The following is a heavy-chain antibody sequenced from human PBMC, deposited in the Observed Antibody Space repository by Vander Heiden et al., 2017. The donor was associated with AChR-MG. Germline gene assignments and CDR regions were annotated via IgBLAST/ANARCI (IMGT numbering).Heavy chain of an antibody. J-gene: IGHJ6*02. V-gene: IGHV3-30*02. D-gene: IGHD6-19*01. Sequence: QVQLVESGGGVVQPGGSLRLSCAASGFPFSGYGRHWVRQAPGKGLEWVAFIRYDGSNKYYADSVKGRFTISRDNSKNTLYLQMNSLRAEDTAVYYCAKDGWSGYYYYGMDVWGQGTTVTVSS. CDR1: GFPFSGYG. CDR3: AKDGWSGYYYYGMDV. CDR2: IRYDGSNK.